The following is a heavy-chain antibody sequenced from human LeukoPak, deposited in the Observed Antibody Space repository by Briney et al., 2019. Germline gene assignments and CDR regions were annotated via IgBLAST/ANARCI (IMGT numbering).Heavy chain of an antibody. J-gene: IGHJ4*02. CDR2: IYYSGST. CDR1: GGFISSYY. Sequence: PSETLSLTCTVSGGFISSYYWSWIRQPPGKGLEWIGYIYYSGSTNYNPSLKSRVTISVDTSKNQFSLKLSSVTAADTAVYYCARDYYDSSGYYYSDYWGQGTLVTVSS. V-gene: IGHV4-59*01. D-gene: IGHD3-22*01. CDR3: ARDYYDSSGYYYSDY.